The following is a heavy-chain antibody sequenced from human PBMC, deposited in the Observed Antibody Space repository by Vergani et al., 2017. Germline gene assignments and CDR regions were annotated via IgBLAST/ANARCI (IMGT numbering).Heavy chain of an antibody. V-gene: IGHV4-34*01. J-gene: IGHJ4*02. D-gene: IGHD6-13*01. CDR1: GGSFSGYY. CDR2: INHSGST. CDR3: ASSSWYGYYFDY. Sequence: QVQLQQWGAGLLKPSETLSLTCAVYGGSFSGYYWSWIRQPPGKGLEWLGEINHSGSTNYNPSLKSRVTISVDTSKNQFSLKLSSVTAADTAVYYCASSSWYGYYFDYWGQGTLVTVSS.